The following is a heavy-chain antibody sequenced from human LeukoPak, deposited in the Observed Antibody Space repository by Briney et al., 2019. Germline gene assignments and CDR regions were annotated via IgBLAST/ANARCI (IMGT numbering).Heavy chain of an antibody. Sequence: GASVKVSCKASGYTFTSYGISWVRQAPGQGLEWMGWISAYNGKTNYAQKLQGRVTMTTDTSTSTAYMELGSLRSDDTAVYYCARDTAVGYCSSTSCYTHSFDYWGQGTLVTVSS. J-gene: IGHJ4*02. CDR1: GYTFTSYG. D-gene: IGHD2-2*02. CDR3: ARDTAVGYCSSTSCYTHSFDY. V-gene: IGHV1-18*01. CDR2: ISAYNGKT.